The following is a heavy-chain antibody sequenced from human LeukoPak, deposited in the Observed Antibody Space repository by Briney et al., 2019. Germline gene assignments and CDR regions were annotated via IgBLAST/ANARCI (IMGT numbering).Heavy chain of an antibody. Sequence: SETLSLTCAVSGFPISSGYYRGWTRQPPGEGLEWIASIYHSGTTNYNPSLKSRVTILLEKSKNQLSLKMSSVTAADTAMYYCAIRILPLNDDTWGFVGDYWGQGILVTVSS. J-gene: IGHJ4*02. D-gene: IGHD2-15*01. CDR2: IYHSGTT. V-gene: IGHV4-38-2*01. CDR3: AIRILPLNDDTWGFVGDY. CDR1: GFPISSGYY.